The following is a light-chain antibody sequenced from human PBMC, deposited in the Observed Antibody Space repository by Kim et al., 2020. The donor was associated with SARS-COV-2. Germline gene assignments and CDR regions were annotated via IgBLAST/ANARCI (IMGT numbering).Light chain of an antibody. V-gene: IGKV3-20*01. CDR1: QSVCSNC. J-gene: IGKJ2*01. CDR2: SAS. Sequence: SPGERATLSCRASQSVCSNCLAWYQKKPGQAPRLLIYSASTRTTAIPDRFSGSGSGTDFTLSISRLEPEDSAVYYCQQYGIAPPYTFGQGTKLEI. CDR3: QQYGIAPPYT.